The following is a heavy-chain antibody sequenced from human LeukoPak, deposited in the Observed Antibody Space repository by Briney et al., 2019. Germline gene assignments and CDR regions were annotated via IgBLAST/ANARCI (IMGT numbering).Heavy chain of an antibody. J-gene: IGHJ4*02. CDR3: ATEAGRYHLY. CDR1: GHTLSEVS. D-gene: IGHD3-16*02. Sequence: ASVKVSCKVSGHTLSEVSMHWVRQAPGKGPEWMGGFDPEDGKTVHPQNSQGRVTMTEDTSTDTVYMELTSLTSEDTVVYYSATEAGRYHLYWGQGTLVTVSS. V-gene: IGHV1-24*01. CDR2: FDPEDGKT.